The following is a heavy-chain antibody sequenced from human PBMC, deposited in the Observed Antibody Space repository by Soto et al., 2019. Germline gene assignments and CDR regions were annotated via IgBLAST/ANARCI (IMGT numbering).Heavy chain of an antibody. J-gene: IGHJ4*02. CDR2: VFIRGST. Sequence: QVQLQESGPGLVKTSESLSLTCTVSGGSVSDYYWHWIRQPAEGGLEWIGRVFIRGSTTYNPSLKSRLSMSIDTSNNQFSLHLKSVTAADTAVYSCATDIGRGGRAFDCWGQGALVSVSS. V-gene: IGHV4-4*07. CDR3: ATDIGRGGRAFDC. D-gene: IGHD3-10*01. CDR1: GGSVSDYY.